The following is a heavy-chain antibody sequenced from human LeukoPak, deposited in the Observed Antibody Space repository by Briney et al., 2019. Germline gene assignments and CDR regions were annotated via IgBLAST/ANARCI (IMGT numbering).Heavy chain of an antibody. J-gene: IGHJ4*02. CDR3: AKDWSYKGWAYYFDY. V-gene: IGHV3-30*02. Sequence: GGSLRLSCAASGFTVSNYGMHWVRQAPGKGLEWVAFIRYDGITKYYSGSVKGRFTISRDNSKNTLYLQMSSLRAEDTAVYYCAKDWSYKGWAYYFDYWGQGTLVTVSS. D-gene: IGHD1-1*01. CDR1: GFTVSNYG. CDR2: IRYDGITK.